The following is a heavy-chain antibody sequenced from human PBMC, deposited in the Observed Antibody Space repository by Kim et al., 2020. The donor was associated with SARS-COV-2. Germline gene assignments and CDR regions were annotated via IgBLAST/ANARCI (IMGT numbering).Heavy chain of an antibody. Sequence: ASVKVSCKASGYTFTNYPINWVRQAPGQGLEWMGWINTNTGNPTYAQGFTGRFVFSLDTSVSTAYLLISSLKPGDTAVYYCVRDNDYSSGWDYFYYMDVWGKGTTVTVSS. CDR3: VRDNDYSSGWDYFYYMDV. CDR1: GYTFTNYP. V-gene: IGHV7-4-1*02. J-gene: IGHJ6*03. CDR2: INTNTGNP. D-gene: IGHD6-25*01.